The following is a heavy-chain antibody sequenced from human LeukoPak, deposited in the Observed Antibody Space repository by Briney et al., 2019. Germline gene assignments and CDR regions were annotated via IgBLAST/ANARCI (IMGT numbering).Heavy chain of an antibody. Sequence: GSLRLSCAASGFTFSSYAMSWVRQAPGKGLEWIGEINHSGSTNYNPSLKSRVTISVDTSKNQFSLKLSSVTAADTAVYYCARGRSSSPNSLYYYYYMDVWGKGTTVTVSS. CDR3: ARGRSSSPNSLYYYYYMDV. V-gene: IGHV4-34*01. CDR2: INHSGST. D-gene: IGHD6-6*01. CDR1: GFTFSSYA. J-gene: IGHJ6*03.